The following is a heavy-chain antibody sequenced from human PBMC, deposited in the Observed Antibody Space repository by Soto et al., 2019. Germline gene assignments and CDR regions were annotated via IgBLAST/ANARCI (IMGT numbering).Heavy chain of an antibody. D-gene: IGHD4-17*01. CDR3: ARVRYGDFSYQY. J-gene: IGHJ4*02. Sequence: VPLVQSGAEVRKPGASVKVSCKASGYTFTAFHMHWVRQAPGQGLEWMGWINPDSGDSEYGQKFQGRVTLTKDTSITTAYMELSRLTSDDTAIYYCARVRYGDFSYQYWGQGTPVSVSS. CDR1: GYTFTAFH. V-gene: IGHV1-2*02. CDR2: INPDSGDS.